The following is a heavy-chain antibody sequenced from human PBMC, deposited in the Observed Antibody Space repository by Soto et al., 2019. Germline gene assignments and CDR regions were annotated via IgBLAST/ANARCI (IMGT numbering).Heavy chain of an antibody. CDR2: ISSSSSYI. Sequence: GGSLRLSCAASGFTFSSYAMSWVRQAPGKGLEWVSSISSSSSYIYYADSVKGRFTISRDNAKNSLYLQMNSLRAEDTAVYYCARTMATKPYYYGMDVWGQGTTVTVSS. J-gene: IGHJ6*02. CDR3: ARTMATKPYYYGMDV. V-gene: IGHV3-21*01. CDR1: GFTFSSYA. D-gene: IGHD5-12*01.